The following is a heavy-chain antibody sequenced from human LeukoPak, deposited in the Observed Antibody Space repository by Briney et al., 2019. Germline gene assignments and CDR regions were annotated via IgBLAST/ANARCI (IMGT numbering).Heavy chain of an antibody. CDR2: IWSDGSDK. J-gene: IGHJ1*01. D-gene: IGHD4-11*01. Sequence: GGSLRLSSAASGFTFIRYGMHWVRQTPGAGLEWVAVIWSDGSDKYYAKSVKGRFTISRDNSKNSLFLHMNSLRAEDTAVYYWVKDAQRGSDYNNSLQNWGQGILVTVSS. CDR3: VKDAQRGSDYNNSLQN. CDR1: GFTFIRYG. V-gene: IGHV3-33*06.